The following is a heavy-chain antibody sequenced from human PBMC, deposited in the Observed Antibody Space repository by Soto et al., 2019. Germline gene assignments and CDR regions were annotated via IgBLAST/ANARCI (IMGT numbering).Heavy chain of an antibody. CDR1: GFSIRSYS. V-gene: IGHV3-21*05. D-gene: IGHD5-12*01. Sequence: GGSLRLSCVASGFSIRSYSMNWVRQAPGKGLEWVSYISSSSRYTNYADSVKGRFTISRDNAKNSLYLQMNSLRAEDTAVYYCARERNGYNSILDYWGQGTLVTVSS. CDR2: ISSSSRYT. J-gene: IGHJ4*02. CDR3: ARERNGYNSILDY.